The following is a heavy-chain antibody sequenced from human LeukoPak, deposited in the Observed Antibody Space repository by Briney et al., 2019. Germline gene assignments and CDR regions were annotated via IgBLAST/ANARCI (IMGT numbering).Heavy chain of an antibody. D-gene: IGHD3-3*01. CDR1: GVTFSSYA. CDR2: IIPIFGTA. V-gene: IGHV1-69*05. CDR3: ARADYDFWSGYPDIFYMDV. Sequence: ASVKVSCKASGVTFSSYAISWVRQAPGQGLEWMGRIIPIFGTANYAQKFQGRVTITTDESTSTAYMELSSLRSEDTAVYYCARADYDFWSGYPDIFYMDVWGKGTTVTVSS. J-gene: IGHJ6*03.